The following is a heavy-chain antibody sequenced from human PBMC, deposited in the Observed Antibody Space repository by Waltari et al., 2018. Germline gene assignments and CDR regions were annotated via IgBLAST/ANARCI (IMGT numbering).Heavy chain of an antibody. CDR1: GGSISSSSYY. J-gene: IGHJ4*02. Sequence: QLQLQESGPGLVKPSETLSLTCTVSGGSISSSSYYWGWIRQPPGKGLEWIGSIYYSGSTYYHPSLKSRVTISGETAKNQFSRKLSSVTAADTAVYYCARHANWISDYWGQGTLVTVSS. CDR2: IYYSGST. D-gene: IGHD1-1*01. V-gene: IGHV4-39*01. CDR3: ARHANWISDY.